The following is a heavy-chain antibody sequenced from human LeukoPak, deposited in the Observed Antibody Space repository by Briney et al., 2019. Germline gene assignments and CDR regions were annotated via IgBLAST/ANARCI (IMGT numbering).Heavy chain of an antibody. D-gene: IGHD6-19*01. CDR1: GFTFDDYG. CDR2: ISWNSGTV. Sequence: GGSLRLSCAASGFTFDDYGMHWVRHAPGKGLEWVSGISWNSGTVVYADFVRGRFTISRDNAKNSVYLQMNSLKAEDTALYYCAKGGYSSGWYGDHWGQGTLVTVSS. J-gene: IGHJ4*02. V-gene: IGHV3-9*01. CDR3: AKGGYSSGWYGDH.